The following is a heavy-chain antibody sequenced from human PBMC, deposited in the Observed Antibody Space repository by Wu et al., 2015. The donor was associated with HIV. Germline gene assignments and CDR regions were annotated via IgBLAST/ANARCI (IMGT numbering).Heavy chain of an antibody. V-gene: IGHV1-69*12. J-gene: IGHJ3*02. CDR2: IIPIFGTA. CDR3: ARDLQDTVMVLPDDAFGM. CDR1: GGTFRRYA. D-gene: IGHD5-18*01. Sequence: QVQLVQSGAEVKKPGSSVKVSCKASGGTFRRYAISWVRQAPGQGLEWMGGIIPIFGTAHYTQKFQGRVTITADVSTSTAYMELTRLRFDDTAMYYCARDLQDTVMVLPDDAFGMWGQGTSVTVSS.